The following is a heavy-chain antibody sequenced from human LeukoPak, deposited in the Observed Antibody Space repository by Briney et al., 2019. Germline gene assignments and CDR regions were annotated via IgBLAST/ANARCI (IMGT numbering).Heavy chain of an antibody. CDR2: IHHSGSA. CDR3: ARAGMIVVEFDY. Sequence: KPSETLSLTCAVSGASISSNWWNWVRQPPGKGLEWIGEIHHSGSANYNPSLKSRVTISLDTSENHFSLRLSSVTAADTAVYYCARAGMIVVEFDYWGQGTLVTVSS. V-gene: IGHV4-4*02. J-gene: IGHJ4*02. D-gene: IGHD3-22*01. CDR1: GASISSNW.